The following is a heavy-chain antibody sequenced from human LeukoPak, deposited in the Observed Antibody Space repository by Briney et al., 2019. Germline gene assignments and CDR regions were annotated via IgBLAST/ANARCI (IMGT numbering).Heavy chain of an antibody. CDR1: GVSISSFY. J-gene: IGHJ4*02. CDR2: IYYSGST. V-gene: IGHV4-59*01. Sequence: SETLSLTCTVSGVSISSFYWSWIRQPPGKGLEWIGYIYYSGSTNYNPSLRSRVTISVDTSKNQFSLNLRSATAADTAIYYCARYYGSGSYDYWGQGTLVTVSS. D-gene: IGHD3-10*01. CDR3: ARYYGSGSYDY.